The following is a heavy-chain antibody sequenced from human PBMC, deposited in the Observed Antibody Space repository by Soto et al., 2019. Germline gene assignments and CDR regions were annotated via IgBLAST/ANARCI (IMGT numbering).Heavy chain of an antibody. Sequence: PGESLKISCKGSGYSFISYWGGWVRQMPGKGLEWMGIIYPGDSDTRYSPSFQGQVTISADKSISTAYLQWSSLKASDTAMYYCAAKSGGDKYYDGMDVWGQGTTVTVSS. CDR3: AAKSGGDKYYDGMDV. V-gene: IGHV5-51*01. D-gene: IGHD2-21*01. CDR2: IYPGDSDT. CDR1: GYSFISYW. J-gene: IGHJ6*02.